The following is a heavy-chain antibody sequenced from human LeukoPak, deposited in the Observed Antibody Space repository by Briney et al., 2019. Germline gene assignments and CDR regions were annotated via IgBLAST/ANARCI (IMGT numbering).Heavy chain of an antibody. CDR3: ARHEDRYGSGSLYYYYMDV. CDR2: INHSGST. CDR1: GGSFSGYY. V-gene: IGHV4-34*01. Sequence: PSETLSLTCAVYGGSFSGYYWSWLRQPPGKGLEWIGEINHSGSTNYNPSLKSRVTISVDTSKNQFSLKLSSVTAADTAVYYCARHEDRYGSGSLYYYYMDVWGKGTTVTISS. D-gene: IGHD3-10*01. J-gene: IGHJ6*03.